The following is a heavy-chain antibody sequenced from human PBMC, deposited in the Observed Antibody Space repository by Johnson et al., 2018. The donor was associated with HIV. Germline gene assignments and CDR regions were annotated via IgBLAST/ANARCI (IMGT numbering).Heavy chain of an antibody. CDR2: ISYDGSDK. J-gene: IGHJ3*02. V-gene: IGHV3-30*03. CDR3: VRDLGLIGPWGAFDI. CDR1: GFTFSSYG. D-gene: IGHD3-16*01. Sequence: QVQLVESGGGLVQPGRSLRLSCAAPGFTFSSYGMHWVRQAPGRGLEWVAVISYDGSDKYYANSVKGRFSISRDNSKNTLSLLMNSLREEDTAVYYCVRDLGLIGPWGAFDIWGQGTRVTVSS.